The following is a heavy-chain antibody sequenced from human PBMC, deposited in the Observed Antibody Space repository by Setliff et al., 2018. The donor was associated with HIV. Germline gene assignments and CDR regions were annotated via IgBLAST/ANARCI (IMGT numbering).Heavy chain of an antibody. CDR1: GLTLRNYA. Sequence: AGGSLRLSCAASGLTLRNYAMYWIRQAPGKGLEWVAALSYEGSIYNYADSVRGRFTVSADKSKNTLFLQMNSLRPEDTAVYFCAREPNRGYVLKWYFDLWGRGTLVTVSS. V-gene: IGHV3-30-3*01. D-gene: IGHD3-22*01. J-gene: IGHJ2*01. CDR3: AREPNRGYVLKWYFDL. CDR2: LSYEGSIY.